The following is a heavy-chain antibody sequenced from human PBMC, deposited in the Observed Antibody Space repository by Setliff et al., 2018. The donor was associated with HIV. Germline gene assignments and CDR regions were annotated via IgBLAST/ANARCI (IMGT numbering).Heavy chain of an antibody. CDR3: ARPRRVRSRAWYWFDI. V-gene: IGHV4-59*08. CDR2: IYYSGST. CDR1: GGSISTYY. J-gene: IGHJ5*02. Sequence: PSETLSLTCTVSGGSISTYYWSWIRQPPGKRLEWIGYIYYSGSTNYNPSLKSRVTISVDTSKNQFSLNLFSVTAADTAVYYCARPRRVRSRAWYWFDIWGQGTLVTVSS. D-gene: IGHD6-19*01.